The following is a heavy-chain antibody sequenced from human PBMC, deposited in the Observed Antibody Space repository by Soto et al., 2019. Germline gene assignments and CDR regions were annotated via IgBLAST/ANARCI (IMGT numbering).Heavy chain of an antibody. CDR3: ARAYDLDQLLLDY. CDR2: IYYSGST. CDR1: GGSISSYY. V-gene: IGHV4-59*01. J-gene: IGHJ4*02. D-gene: IGHD2-2*01. Sequence: SETLSLTCTVSGGSISSYYWSWIRQPPWKGLEWIGYIYYSGSTNYNPSLKSRVTISVDTSKNQFSLKLSSVTAADTAVYYCARAYDLDQLLLDYWGQGTLVTVSS.